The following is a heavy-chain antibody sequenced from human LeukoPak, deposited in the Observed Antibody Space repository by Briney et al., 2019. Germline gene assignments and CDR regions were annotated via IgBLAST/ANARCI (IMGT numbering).Heavy chain of an antibody. D-gene: IGHD3-22*01. J-gene: IGHJ6*03. V-gene: IGHV3-23*01. CDR2: ISGSGGST. CDR3: AKSGPTYYYDSSGYYNAYYYYYMDV. Sequence: PGGSLRLSCAASGFTFSSYAMSWVRQAPGKGLEWVSAISGSGGSTYYADSVKGRFTISRDNSKNTLYLQMNSLRAEDTAVYYCAKSGPTYYYDSSGYYNAYYYYYMDVWGKGTTVTVPS. CDR1: GFTFSSYA.